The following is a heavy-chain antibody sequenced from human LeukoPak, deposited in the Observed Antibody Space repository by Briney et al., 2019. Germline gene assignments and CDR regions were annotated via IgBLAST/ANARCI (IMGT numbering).Heavy chain of an antibody. CDR2: ISGSGGTT. Sequence: GGSLRLSCAASGFTFSNYGMSWVRQTPGKGLEWVSGISGSGGTTYYADSVKGRFTVSRDNSKNTLYLQMNSLRAEDTAVYYCAKATVFGVVDYFDYWGQGTLVTVSS. CDR1: GFTFSNYG. D-gene: IGHD3-3*01. V-gene: IGHV3-23*01. J-gene: IGHJ4*02. CDR3: AKATVFGVVDYFDY.